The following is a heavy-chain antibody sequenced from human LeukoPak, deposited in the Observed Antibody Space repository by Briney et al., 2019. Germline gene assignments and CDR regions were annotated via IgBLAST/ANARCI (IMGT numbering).Heavy chain of an antibody. V-gene: IGHV1-18*01. J-gene: IGHJ6*02. D-gene: IGHD3-10*01. CDR3: ARGSVYGSGSPDYYYGMDV. CDR1: GGTFSSYA. CDR2: ISAYNGNT. Sequence: ASVKVPCKASGGTFSSYAISWVRQAPGQGLEWMGWISAYNGNTNYAQKLQGRVTMTTDTSTSTAYMELRSLRSDDTAVYYCARGSVYGSGSPDYYYGMDVWGQGTTVTVFS.